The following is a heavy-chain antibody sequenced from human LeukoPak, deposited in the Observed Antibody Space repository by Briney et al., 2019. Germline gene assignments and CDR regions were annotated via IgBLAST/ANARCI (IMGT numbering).Heavy chain of an antibody. J-gene: IGHJ3*02. CDR2: INTNTGNP. V-gene: IGHV7-4-1*02. CDR3: AREWRGARGGAFDI. Sequence: ASAKVSCKASGYTFTSYAMNWVRQAPGQGLEWMGWINTNTGNPTYAQGFTGRFVFSLDTSVSTAYLQISSLKAEDTAVYYCAREWRGARGGAFDIWGQGTMVTVSS. D-gene: IGHD1-26*01. CDR1: GYTFTSYA.